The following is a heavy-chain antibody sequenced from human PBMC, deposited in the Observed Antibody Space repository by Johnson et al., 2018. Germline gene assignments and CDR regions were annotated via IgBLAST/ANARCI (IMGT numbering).Heavy chain of an antibody. CDR3: AKASNYNYYDRSGYYYYYYYYMDV. CDR2: ISGSGGST. D-gene: IGHD3-22*01. J-gene: IGHJ6*03. V-gene: IGHV3-23*04. Sequence: VQLVESGGGLVQPGGSLRLSCAASGFIFSTYAMSWVRQAPGKGLEWVSAISGSGGSTYYADSVKGRFTISRDNSKNTLYLQMKSLRAEDTDVYYCAKASNYNYYDRSGYYYYYYYYMDVWGKGTTVTVSS. CDR1: GFIFSTYA.